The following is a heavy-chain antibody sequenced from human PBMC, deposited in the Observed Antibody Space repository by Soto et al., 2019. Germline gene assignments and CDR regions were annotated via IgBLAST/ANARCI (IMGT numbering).Heavy chain of an antibody. D-gene: IGHD2-2*01. CDR3: AKDSGYQLPDNYFYYGLAF. V-gene: IGHV3-11*04. CDR2: IRISDNTR. Sequence: GGSLRLSCAASGFRFSDYYMSLIRQAPGKGLECVSYIRISDNTRYYADSVKGRFTISRDNAKNSLYLQMNSLRAEDTAVYYCAKDSGYQLPDNYFYYGLAFWGQGTSVTVSS. CDR1: GFRFSDYY. J-gene: IGHJ6*01.